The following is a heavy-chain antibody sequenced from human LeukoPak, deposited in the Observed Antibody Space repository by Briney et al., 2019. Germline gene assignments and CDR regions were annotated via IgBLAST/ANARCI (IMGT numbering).Heavy chain of an antibody. CDR3: RMATIRGSDY. J-gene: IGHJ4*02. Sequence: SETLSLTCGVSGQSFTANFWTWVRQAPGKGLEWIGEINHSGSTNYNPSLKSRVTISVDTSKNQFSLKLSSVTAADTAVYYCRMATIRGSDYWGQGTLVTVSS. V-gene: IGHV4-34*01. CDR1: GQSFTANF. D-gene: IGHD5-24*01. CDR2: INHSGST.